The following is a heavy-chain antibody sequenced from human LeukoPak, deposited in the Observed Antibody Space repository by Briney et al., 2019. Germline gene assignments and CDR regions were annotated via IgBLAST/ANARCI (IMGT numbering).Heavy chain of an antibody. CDR3: ARDGYCSSTSCSHDYSNYAGIDY. D-gene: IGHD2-2*03. CDR1: GFTFSSYW. Sequence: PGGSLRLSCAASGFTFSSYWMSWVRQAPGKGLEWVAVIWYDGSNKYYADSVKGRFTISRDNSKNTPYLQMNSLRAEDTAVYYCARDGYCSSTSCSHDYSNYAGIDYWGQGTLVTVSS. V-gene: IGHV3-33*08. CDR2: IWYDGSNK. J-gene: IGHJ4*02.